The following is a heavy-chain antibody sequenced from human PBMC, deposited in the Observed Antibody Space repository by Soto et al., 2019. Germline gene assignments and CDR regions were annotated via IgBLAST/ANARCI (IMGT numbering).Heavy chain of an antibody. Sequence: ASVKVSCKASGYTFTSYGISWVRQAPGQGLEWMGWISAYNGNTNYAQKLQGRVTMTTDTSTSTAYMGLRSLRSDDTAVYYCARRAARYYYYYGMDVWGQGTTVTVSS. CDR1: GYTFTSYG. J-gene: IGHJ6*02. CDR2: ISAYNGNT. CDR3: ARRAARYYYYYGMDV. D-gene: IGHD6-6*01. V-gene: IGHV1-18*01.